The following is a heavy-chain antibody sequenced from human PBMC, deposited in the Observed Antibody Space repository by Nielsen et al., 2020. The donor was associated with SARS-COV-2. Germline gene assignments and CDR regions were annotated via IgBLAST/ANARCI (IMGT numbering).Heavy chain of an antibody. D-gene: IGHD1-1*01. Sequence: GGSLRLSCEASGITYINYGMSWVRQAPGKGLEWVSSIGTSGGNSYYSDSVKGRFTISRDISKNTLFLQMNSLRAEDTALYYCTTRTFYLDYWGQGTPVTVSS. CDR2: IGTSGGNS. V-gene: IGHV3-23*01. CDR3: TTRTFYLDY. J-gene: IGHJ4*02. CDR1: GITYINYG.